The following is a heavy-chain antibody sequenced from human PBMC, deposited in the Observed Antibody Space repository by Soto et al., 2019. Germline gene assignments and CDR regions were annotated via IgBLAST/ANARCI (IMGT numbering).Heavy chain of an antibody. D-gene: IGHD3-16*01. CDR3: AKDGLMITFGGVTH. CDR2: ISYDGSKK. Sequence: QVQLVESGGGVVQPGRSLRLSCAASGCTLSSYGMHWVRQAPGKGLEWVAVISYDGSKKNYADSVKGRFTISRDNSKNTLYLQMNSLRAEDTAVYYCAKDGLMITFGGVTHWGQGTLVTVSS. CDR1: GCTLSSYG. V-gene: IGHV3-30*18. J-gene: IGHJ4*02.